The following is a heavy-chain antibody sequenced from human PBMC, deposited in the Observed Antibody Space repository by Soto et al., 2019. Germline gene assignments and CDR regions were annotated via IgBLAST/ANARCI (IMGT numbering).Heavy chain of an antibody. Sequence: AEALAFTCAVSGGFTSSCYWSGIRPPPGKGLEWSGIIDYSGSTNYDHSLTGRVTISVDTSKNQFSLKLSSVTAADTAVYYCARERIERGNSGWYADYDYYYCMDVCGQGTTVA. J-gene: IGHJ6*01. CDR2: IDYSGST. CDR3: ARERIERGNSGWYADYDYYYCMDV. D-gene: IGHD6-19*01. V-gene: IGHV4-59*01. CDR1: GGFTSSCY.